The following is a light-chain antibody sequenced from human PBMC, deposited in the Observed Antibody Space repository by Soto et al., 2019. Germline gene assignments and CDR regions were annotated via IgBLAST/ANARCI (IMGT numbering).Light chain of an antibody. CDR3: QQYGNSPRT. Sequence: ENVLTQSPGTLSLSPGERATLSCRASQRVSNNYLAWYQLRPGLAPRLLIYGASSRVTGIPIRFSGSGSGTDFTLTISRLEPEDFAMYYCQQYGNSPRTFGQGTKVEIK. CDR2: GAS. J-gene: IGKJ1*01. V-gene: IGKV3-20*01. CDR1: QRVSNNY.